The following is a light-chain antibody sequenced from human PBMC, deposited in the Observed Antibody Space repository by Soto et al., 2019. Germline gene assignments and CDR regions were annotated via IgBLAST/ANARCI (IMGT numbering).Light chain of an antibody. CDR2: DVS. CDR1: SSDVDGFDY. Sequence: QSALTQPRSVSGSPGQSVTFSCTGTSSDVDGFDYVSWVQQHPGKVPKLMIYDVSKRPSGVPDRFSGSKSGNTASLTISGLQAEDEADYYCCSYAGTFRGYVFGTGTKVTVL. V-gene: IGLV2-11*01. J-gene: IGLJ1*01. CDR3: CSYAGTFRGYV.